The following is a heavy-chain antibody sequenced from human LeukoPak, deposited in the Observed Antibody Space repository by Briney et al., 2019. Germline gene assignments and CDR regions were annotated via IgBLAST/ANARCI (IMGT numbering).Heavy chain of an antibody. CDR1: GFTVSSNY. J-gene: IGHJ1*01. CDR3: ARAQDYCSGGSCYGYFQH. D-gene: IGHD2-15*01. Sequence: PGGSLRLSCAASGFTVSSNYMTWVRQVPGKGLEWVSTLYNGGSPHYADSVKGRFTISSDKSKNTLFLQMNSLRAEDTAVYYCARAQDYCSGGSCYGYFQHWGQGSLVTVSS. V-gene: IGHV3-53*01. CDR2: LYNGGSP.